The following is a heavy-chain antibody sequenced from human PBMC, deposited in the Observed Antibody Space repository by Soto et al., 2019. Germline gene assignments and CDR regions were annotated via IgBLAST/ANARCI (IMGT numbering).Heavy chain of an antibody. CDR1: GFTFSSYA. CDR3: VKAGSRDGTTRGYYFDY. Sequence: LRLSCSASGFTFSSYAMHWVRQAPGKGLEYVSAISSNGGSTYYADSVKGRFTISRDNSKNTLYLQMSSLRAEDTAVYYCVKAGSRDGTTRGYYFDYWGQGTLVTVSS. CDR2: ISSNGGST. J-gene: IGHJ4*02. V-gene: IGHV3-64D*06. D-gene: IGHD1-1*01.